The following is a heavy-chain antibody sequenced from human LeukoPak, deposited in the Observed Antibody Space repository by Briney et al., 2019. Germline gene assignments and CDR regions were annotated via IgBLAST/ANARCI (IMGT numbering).Heavy chain of an antibody. CDR1: GFTFSSYS. Sequence: GGSLRLSCAASGFTFSSYSMNWVRQAPGKGLEWVSSISSSRSYIYYADSVKGRFTISRDNAKNSLYLQMNSLRAEDTAVYYCARDRGSSWYWRAYYFDFWGQGTLVTVSS. V-gene: IGHV3-21*01. D-gene: IGHD6-13*01. CDR2: ISSSRSYI. CDR3: ARDRGSSWYWRAYYFDF. J-gene: IGHJ4*02.